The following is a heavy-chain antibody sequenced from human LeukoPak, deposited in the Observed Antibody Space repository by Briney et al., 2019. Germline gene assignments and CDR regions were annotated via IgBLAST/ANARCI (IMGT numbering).Heavy chain of an antibody. J-gene: IGHJ4*02. D-gene: IGHD3-10*01. Sequence: GGSLRLSCAASGFTFSGSAMHWVRQASGKGLEWVGRIRSKASNYATAYVASVKGRFTISRDDSKNTAYLQMNSLKTEDTAAYYCTGGRFGADLNYWGQGTLVTVSS. CDR3: TGGRFGADLNY. V-gene: IGHV3-73*01. CDR1: GFTFSGSA. CDR2: IRSKASNYAT.